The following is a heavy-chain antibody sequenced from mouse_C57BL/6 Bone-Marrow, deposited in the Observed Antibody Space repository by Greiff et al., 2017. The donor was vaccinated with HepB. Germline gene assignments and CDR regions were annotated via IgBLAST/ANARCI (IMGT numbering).Heavy chain of an antibody. J-gene: IGHJ1*03. CDR2: IDPEDGET. CDR1: GFNIKDYY. Sequence: EVKLQQSGAELVKPGASVKLSCTASGFNIKDYYMHWVKQRTEQGLEWIGRIDPEDGETKYAPKFQGTATITADTSSNTAYLQLSSLTSEDTAVYYCARRITTVGWYFDVWGTGTTVTVSS. CDR3: ARRITTVGWYFDV. V-gene: IGHV14-2*01. D-gene: IGHD1-1*01.